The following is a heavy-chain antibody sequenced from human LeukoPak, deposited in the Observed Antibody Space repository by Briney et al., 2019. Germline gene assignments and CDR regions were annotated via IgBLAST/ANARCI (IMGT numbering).Heavy chain of an antibody. J-gene: IGHJ4*02. V-gene: IGHV4-39*01. CDR3: AGRYFDWLLYDY. Sequence: PSETLSLTCTVSGGSISSSSYYRGWIRQPPGKGLEWIGSIYYSGSTYYNPSLKSRVTISVDTSKNQYSLKLSSVTAADTAVYYCAGRYFDWLLYDYWGQGTLVTVSS. D-gene: IGHD3-9*01. CDR1: GGSISSSSYY. CDR2: IYYSGST.